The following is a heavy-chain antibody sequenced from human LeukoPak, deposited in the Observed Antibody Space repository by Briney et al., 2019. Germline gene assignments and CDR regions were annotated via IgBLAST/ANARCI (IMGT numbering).Heavy chain of an antibody. CDR3: ASSEKDEVLRFLEWSPGFDY. D-gene: IGHD3-3*01. J-gene: IGHJ4*02. CDR2: IYYSGST. V-gene: IGHV4-59*06. CDR1: GGSISSYY. Sequence: SETLSLTCTVSGGSISSYYWSWLRQPPGKGLEWVGYIYYSGSTSYNPSLKSRVTILVDTSKNQFSLKLSSMTAADTAVYYCASSEKDEVLRFLEWSPGFDYWGQGTLVTVSS.